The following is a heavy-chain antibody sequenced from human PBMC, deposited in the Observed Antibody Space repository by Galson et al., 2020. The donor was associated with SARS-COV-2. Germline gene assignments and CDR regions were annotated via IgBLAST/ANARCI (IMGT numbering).Heavy chain of an antibody. D-gene: IGHD6-13*01. J-gene: IGHJ4*02. CDR2: ISYDGSNK. Sequence: GESLKISCAASGFAFLGYGMHWVRQAPGKGLEWVALISYDGSNKYYADSVKGRFTISRDNSKNTLFLQMNSLRAEDTAVYYCAKDRSGGSSWAYLDHWGQGTLVTVSS. CDR3: AKDRSGGSSWAYLDH. V-gene: IGHV3-30*18. CDR1: GFAFLGYG.